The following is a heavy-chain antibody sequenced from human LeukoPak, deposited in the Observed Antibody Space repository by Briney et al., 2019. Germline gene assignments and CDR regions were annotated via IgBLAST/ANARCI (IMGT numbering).Heavy chain of an antibody. V-gene: IGHV3-21*01. J-gene: IGHJ4*02. D-gene: IGHD6-19*01. Sequence: GGSLRLSCAASGFTFSTYSMYWVRQAPGKGLEWVSSISSSSTYIYYADSVKGRFTISRDNAKNSLYLQMNSLRAEDTAVYYCAREQEWMVKGDYWGQGTLVTVS. CDR2: ISSSSTYI. CDR3: AREQEWMVKGDY. CDR1: GFTFSTYS.